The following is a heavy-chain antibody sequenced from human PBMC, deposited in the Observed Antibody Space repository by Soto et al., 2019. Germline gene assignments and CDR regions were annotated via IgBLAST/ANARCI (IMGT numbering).Heavy chain of an antibody. D-gene: IGHD2-15*01. CDR3: ARLGCSGGSCYYYGMDV. CDR1: GYSFTNYW. Sequence: GESLKISCKGSGYSFTNYWIGWVRQMPGKGLEWMGIINPGDSDIRYSPSFQGQVTISADKSISTAYLQWSSLKASDAAMYYCARLGCSGGSCYYYGMDVWGQGTTVTVSS. V-gene: IGHV5-51*01. CDR2: INPGDSDI. J-gene: IGHJ6*02.